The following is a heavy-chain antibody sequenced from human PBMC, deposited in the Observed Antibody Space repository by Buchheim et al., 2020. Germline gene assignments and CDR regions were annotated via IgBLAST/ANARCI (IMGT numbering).Heavy chain of an antibody. Sequence: QVQLQESGPGLVKPSETLSLTCTVSGCSISSYYWSWIRQPPGKGLEWIGYIYYSGSTNYNPSLKSRVPISVDTSKNQFSLNLSSVTAADTAVYYCARLIAVAGTGWFDPWGQGTL. D-gene: IGHD6-19*01. CDR1: GCSISSYY. V-gene: IGHV4-59*01. CDR2: IYYSGST. J-gene: IGHJ5*02. CDR3: ARLIAVAGTGWFDP.